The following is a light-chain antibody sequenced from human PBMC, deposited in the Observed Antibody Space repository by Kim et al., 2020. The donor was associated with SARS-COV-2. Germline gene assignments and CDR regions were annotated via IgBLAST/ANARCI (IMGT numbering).Light chain of an antibody. CDR1: ALASQY. CDR3: QSADISTSYVV. CDR2: GDT. Sequence: PGQTGKTTCFGNALASQYCHWYQQKPGKAPVLVIYGDTEGPSGIPGRFAGSTSGTTVTLTIIGVQAEDEADDYGQSADISTSYVVFGGGTQLTVL. J-gene: IGLJ3*02. V-gene: IGLV3-25*03.